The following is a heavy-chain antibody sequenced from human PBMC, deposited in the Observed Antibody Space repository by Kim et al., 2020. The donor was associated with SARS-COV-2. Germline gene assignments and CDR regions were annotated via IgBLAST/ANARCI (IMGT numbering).Heavy chain of an antibody. J-gene: IGHJ5*01. Sequence: NPSLNSRITMSVDTSKNQFSLKLSSVTAADTAVYYCAGVRAGYSSTWYDFWGQGALVTVSS. V-gene: IGHV4-4*07. D-gene: IGHD6-13*01. CDR3: AGVRAGYSSTWYDF.